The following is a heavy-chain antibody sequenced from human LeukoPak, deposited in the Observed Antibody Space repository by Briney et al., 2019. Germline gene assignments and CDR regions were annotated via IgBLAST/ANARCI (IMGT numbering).Heavy chain of an antibody. Sequence: PSDTLSLTCAVSGYSISSNNWWGWIRQPPGKGLDWFGYIYYGGSTYYNPSLESRVAMSVDTSKNQFSLKLSSVTAVDTAVYYCAKKPDGHDWFDPWGQGTLVTVSS. CDR2: IYYGGST. CDR1: GYSISSNNW. D-gene: IGHD2-8*01. CDR3: AKKPDGHDWFDP. V-gene: IGHV4-28*01. J-gene: IGHJ5*02.